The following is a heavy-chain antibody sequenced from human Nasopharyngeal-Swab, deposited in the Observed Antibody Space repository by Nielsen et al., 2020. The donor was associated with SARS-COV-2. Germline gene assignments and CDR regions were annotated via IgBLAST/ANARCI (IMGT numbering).Heavy chain of an antibody. Sequence: GESLKISCAASGFTFSSYSMNWVRQAPGTGLEWVSYISSSSSTIYYADSVKGRFTISRDNAKNSLYLQMNSLRAEDTAVYYCAKDQLGYSYGTLYGMDVWGQGTTVTVSS. D-gene: IGHD5-18*01. CDR1: GFTFSSYS. V-gene: IGHV3-48*04. CDR2: ISSSSSTI. CDR3: AKDQLGYSYGTLYGMDV. J-gene: IGHJ6*02.